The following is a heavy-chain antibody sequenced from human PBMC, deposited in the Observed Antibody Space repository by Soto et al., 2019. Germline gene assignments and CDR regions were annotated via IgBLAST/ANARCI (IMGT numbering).Heavy chain of an antibody. Sequence: SETLSLTCTVSGGSISSSSYYWGCIRQPPGKGLEWIGSIYYSGSTYYNPSLKSRVTISVDTSKNQFSLKLSSVTAADTAVYYCASGIAAAGKFFDYWGQGTLVTVSS. D-gene: IGHD6-13*01. CDR3: ASGIAAAGKFFDY. CDR1: GGSISSSSYY. V-gene: IGHV4-39*01. J-gene: IGHJ4*02. CDR2: IYYSGST.